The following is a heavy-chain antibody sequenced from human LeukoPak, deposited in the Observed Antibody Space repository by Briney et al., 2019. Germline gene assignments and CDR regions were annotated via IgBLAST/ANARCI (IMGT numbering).Heavy chain of an antibody. CDR1: GGTFSSYA. CDR2: IIPIFGTA. D-gene: IGHD3-10*01. V-gene: IGHV1-69*13. J-gene: IGHJ4*02. CDR3: ARGGELFTIRGQFDY. Sequence: SVKVSCKASGGTFSSYAISWVRQAPGQGLEWMGGIIPIFGTANYAQKLQGRVTITADESTSTAYMELSSLRSEDTAVYYCARGGELFTIRGQFDYWGQGTLVTVSS.